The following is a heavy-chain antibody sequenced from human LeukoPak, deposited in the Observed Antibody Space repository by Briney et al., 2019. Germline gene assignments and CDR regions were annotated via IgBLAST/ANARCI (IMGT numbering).Heavy chain of an antibody. J-gene: IGHJ4*02. CDR1: GFTFGDYA. CDR3: TRDLRENVAGNFDY. CDR2: IRSKAYGGTT. Sequence: GGSLRLSCTASGFTFGDYAMSWVRQAPGKGLEWVGFIRSKAYGGTTEYAASVKGRFTISRDDSKSIAYLQMNSLKTEDTAVYCCTRDLRENVAGNFDYWGQGTLVTVSS. D-gene: IGHD2-15*01. V-gene: IGHV3-49*04.